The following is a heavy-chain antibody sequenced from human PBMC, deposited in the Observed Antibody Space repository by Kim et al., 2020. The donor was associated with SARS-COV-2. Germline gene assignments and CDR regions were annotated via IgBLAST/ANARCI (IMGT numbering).Heavy chain of an antibody. V-gene: IGHV4-39*01. J-gene: IGHJ5*02. CDR1: GGSISSSSYY. D-gene: IGHD3-3*01. Sequence: SETLSLTCTVSGGSISSSSYYWGWIRQPPGKGLEWIGSIYYSGSTYYNPSLKSRVTISVDTSKNQFSLKLSSVTAADTAVYYCARHERNDITIFGVVTQRGWFDPWGQGTLVTVSS. CDR2: IYYSGST. CDR3: ARHERNDITIFGVVTQRGWFDP.